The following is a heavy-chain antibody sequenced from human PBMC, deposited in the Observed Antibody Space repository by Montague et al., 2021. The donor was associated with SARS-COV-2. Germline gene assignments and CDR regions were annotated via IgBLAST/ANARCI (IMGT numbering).Heavy chain of an antibody. V-gene: IGHV4-59*10. Sequence: SETLSLTCDVYGDSISSYYWSWIRQPAGKGLEWIGRIYTSGSTNYNPSLKSRVTMSVDTSKNQFSLKLSSVTAADTAVYYCARGRYSSSWYGTKYYFDYWGQGTLVTVSS. CDR3: ARGRYSSSWYGTKYYFDY. CDR2: IYTSGST. D-gene: IGHD6-13*01. CDR1: GDSISSYY. J-gene: IGHJ4*02.